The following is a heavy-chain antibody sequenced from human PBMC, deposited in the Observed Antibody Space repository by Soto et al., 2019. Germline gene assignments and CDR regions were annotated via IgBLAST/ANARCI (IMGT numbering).Heavy chain of an antibody. Sequence: GGSLRLSCAASGFTFSSYSMNWVRQAPGKGLEWVSSISSSSSYIYYAYSVKGRFTISRDNAKNSLYLQMNSLRAEDTAVYYCTREELSFDWTPNYFDYWGQGTLVTVSS. CDR2: ISSSSSYI. V-gene: IGHV3-21*01. CDR1: GFTFSSYS. D-gene: IGHD3-16*02. J-gene: IGHJ4*02. CDR3: TREELSFDWTPNYFDY.